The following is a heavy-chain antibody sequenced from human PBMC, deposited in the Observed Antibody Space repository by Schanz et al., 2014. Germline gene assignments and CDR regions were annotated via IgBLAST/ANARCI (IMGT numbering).Heavy chain of an antibody. CDR3: ARDRVAFVRGPLGVD. CDR2: ISGYNGDT. D-gene: IGHD3-10*01. V-gene: IGHV1-18*01. J-gene: IGHJ4*02. CDR1: GYSFTDYA. Sequence: QVQLVQSGVEVKRPGASVRVSCKASGYSFTDYAIHWVRQAPGQGLEWMGWISGYNGDTNYAPKFQDRVIMTTDTSTGITSLELRNLKSDDTAVYYCARDRVAFVRGPLGVDWGQGTQVVVSS.